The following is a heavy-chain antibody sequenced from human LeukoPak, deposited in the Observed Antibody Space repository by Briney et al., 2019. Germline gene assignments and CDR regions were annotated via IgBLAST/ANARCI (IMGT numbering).Heavy chain of an antibody. J-gene: IGHJ6*02. CDR1: GFTFSTYT. D-gene: IGHD2-2*01. V-gene: IGHV3-21*01. CDR2: ITSRSTYI. CDR3: ARGCSSTSCYEDYYYYGMDV. Sequence: GGSLRLSCAASGFTFSTYTMNWVRQAPGKGLEWVSSITSRSTYIFYADSVKGRFTISRDNSKNTLYLQMNSLRAEDTAVYYCARGCSSTSCYEDYYYYGMDVWGQGTTVTVSS.